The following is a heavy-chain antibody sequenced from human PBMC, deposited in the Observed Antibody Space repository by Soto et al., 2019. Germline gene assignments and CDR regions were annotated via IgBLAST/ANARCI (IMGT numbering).Heavy chain of an antibody. J-gene: IGHJ6*02. CDR1: GFTVGDHA. D-gene: IGHD3-10*01. Sequence: SLRLSCAASGFTVGDHAMSWVRQAPGKGREWVGGISGSGGITYYEDSVKGRFTISRDNAKNTLYLQMNSLRAEDTAVYYCAKGLLIMVRKVIIPPQYYYGMDVWGQGTTVTVSS. CDR3: AKGLLIMVRKVIIPPQYYYGMDV. CDR2: ISGSGGIT. V-gene: IGHV3-23*01.